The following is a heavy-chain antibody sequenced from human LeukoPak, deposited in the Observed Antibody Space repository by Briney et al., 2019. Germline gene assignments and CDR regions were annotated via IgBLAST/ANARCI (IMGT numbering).Heavy chain of an antibody. CDR1: GFTFSSYS. CDR2: ISSSSSYI. J-gene: IGHJ3*02. V-gene: IGHV3-21*01. Sequence: GGSLRLSCAASGFTFSSYSMNWVRQAPGKGLEWVSSISSSSSYIYYADSVKGRFTISRDNAKNSLYLQMNSLRAEDTAVYYCARDYCGGDCSHAFDIWGQGTMVTVSS. CDR3: ARDYCGGDCSHAFDI. D-gene: IGHD2-21*02.